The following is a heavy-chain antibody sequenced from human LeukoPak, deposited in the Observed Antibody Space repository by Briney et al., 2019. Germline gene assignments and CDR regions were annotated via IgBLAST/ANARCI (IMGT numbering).Heavy chain of an antibody. D-gene: IGHD5/OR15-5a*01. J-gene: IGHJ4*02. V-gene: IGHV3-30*03. CDR3: ARDPVSDNPDYFDD. CDR2: TSSDGGLK. Sequence: GGSLRLSCAASGFTFTSYDMHWVRQAPDKGLEWVAVTSSDGGLKYYADSVKGRFTISRDNSKNTLFLQMNSLRPEDTAVYSCARDPVSDNPDYFDDWGQGTLVTVSS. CDR1: GFTFTSYD.